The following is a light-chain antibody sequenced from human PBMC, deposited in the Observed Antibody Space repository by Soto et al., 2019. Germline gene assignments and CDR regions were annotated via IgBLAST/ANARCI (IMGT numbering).Light chain of an antibody. J-gene: IGLJ2*01. CDR1: SSDVGGYEY. CDR2: DVT. CDR3: NSFISSTTPLF. V-gene: IGLV2-14*03. Sequence: QSALTQPASVSGSPGQSITISCTGTSSDVGGYEYVSWYQQHPGKAPKLIIYDVTNRPSGVSGRFSGSKSGNTASLTISGLQAEDEADYYCNSFISSTTPLFFGGGTQLTVL.